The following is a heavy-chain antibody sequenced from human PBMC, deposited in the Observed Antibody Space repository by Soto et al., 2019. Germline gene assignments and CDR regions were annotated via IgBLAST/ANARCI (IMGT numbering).Heavy chain of an antibody. CDR1: GFTFSSYG. CDR2: ISYDGSNK. CDR3: AKDPGWLAAAVSAGDYYYDGMDV. Sequence: PGGSLRLSCAASGFTFSSYGMHWVRQAPGKGLEWVAVISYDGSNKYYADSVKGRFTISRDNSKNTLFLQMNSLRGEDTAVYHCAKDPGWLAAAVSAGDYYYDGMDVWGQGTTVTVSS. J-gene: IGHJ6*02. V-gene: IGHV3-30*18. D-gene: IGHD6-13*01.